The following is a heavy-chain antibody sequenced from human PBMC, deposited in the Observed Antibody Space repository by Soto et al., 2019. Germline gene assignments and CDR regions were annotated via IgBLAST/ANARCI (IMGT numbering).Heavy chain of an antibody. V-gene: IGHV1-2*02. CDR2: ISPKSDDT. Sequence: ASVKVSCKASGYPFSDNQIHWLRRAPGQGLEWMGRISPKSDDTNYAQKFKGRVTMTRDTSIDTAYLELTGLTSDDTATYYCARKHSLDYIRWGLDPWGQGTLVTVSS. J-gene: IGHJ5*02. D-gene: IGHD4-4*01. CDR3: ARKHSLDYIRWGLDP. CDR1: GYPFSDNQ.